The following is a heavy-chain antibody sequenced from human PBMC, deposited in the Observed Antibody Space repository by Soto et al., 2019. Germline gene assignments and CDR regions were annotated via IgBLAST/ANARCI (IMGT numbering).Heavy chain of an antibody. CDR1: GFTFSNFA. Sequence: HPGGSLRLSCAASGFTFSNFATNWVRQAPGKGLEWVSFIGATDGTTYYADSVKGRFTISRDNSKNTLYLQMNSLRAEDTAMYYCAKDLVPPPGIAAAGLDYWGQRTLVTVSS. D-gene: IGHD6-13*01. CDR2: IGATDGTT. CDR3: AKDLVPPPGIAAAGLDY. V-gene: IGHV3-23*01. J-gene: IGHJ4*02.